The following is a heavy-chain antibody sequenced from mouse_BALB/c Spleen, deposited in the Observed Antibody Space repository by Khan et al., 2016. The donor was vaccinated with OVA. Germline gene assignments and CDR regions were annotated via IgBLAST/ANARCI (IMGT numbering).Heavy chain of an antibody. CDR2: ISYSGST. V-gene: IGHV3-2*02. CDR1: GYSITSGYG. CDR3: TRTARIKY. D-gene: IGHD1-2*01. J-gene: IGHJ2*01. Sequence: EVQLQESGPGLVKPSQSLSLTCTVTGYSITSGYGWNWIRQFPGNKLEWMGYISYSGSTNYNQTLKSRISITRDTSKNQFFLQLNSVTTEDTATYYCTRTARIKYWGQGTTLTVSS.